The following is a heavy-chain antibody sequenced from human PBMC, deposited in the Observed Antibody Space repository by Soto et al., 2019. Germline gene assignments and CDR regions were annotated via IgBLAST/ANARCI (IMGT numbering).Heavy chain of an antibody. CDR2: INPNSGGT. V-gene: IGHV1-2*04. CDR3: ARDGNDFWSGFTSGNYYYGMDV. Sequence: GASVKVSCKASGYTFTGYYMHWVRQAPGQGLEWMGWINPNSGGTNYAQKFQGWVTMTRDTSISTAYMELSRLRSDDTAVYYCARDGNDFWSGFTSGNYYYGMDVWGQGTTVTVS. CDR1: GYTFTGYY. D-gene: IGHD3-3*01. J-gene: IGHJ6*02.